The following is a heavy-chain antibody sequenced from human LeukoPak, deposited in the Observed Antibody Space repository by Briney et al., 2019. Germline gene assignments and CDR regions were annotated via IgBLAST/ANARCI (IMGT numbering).Heavy chain of an antibody. CDR1: GYSFTSYW. CDR3: ARLFGEYSSSSLCDY. V-gene: IGHV5-51*01. CDR2: IYPGDSDT. J-gene: IGHJ4*02. Sequence: GESLKISCKGSGYSFTSYWIGWVRQMPGKGLEWMGIIYPGDSDTRYSPSFQGQVTISADKSISTAYLQWSSLKASDTAMYYRARLFGEYSSSSLCDYWGQGTLVTVSS. D-gene: IGHD6-6*01.